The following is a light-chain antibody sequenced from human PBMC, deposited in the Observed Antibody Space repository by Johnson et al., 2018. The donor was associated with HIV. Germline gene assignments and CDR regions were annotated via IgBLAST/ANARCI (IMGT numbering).Light chain of an antibody. CDR2: DNN. V-gene: IGLV1-51*01. CDR3: GTWDSSLSAHYV. Sequence: QSVLTKPPSVSAAPGQKVTISCSGSSSNIGNNYVSWYQQLPGTAPKLLIYDNNKRPSGIADRFSGSKSGTSATLGITGLQTGDEADYYCGTWDSSLSAHYVFGTGTKVTVL. J-gene: IGLJ1*01. CDR1: SSNIGNNY.